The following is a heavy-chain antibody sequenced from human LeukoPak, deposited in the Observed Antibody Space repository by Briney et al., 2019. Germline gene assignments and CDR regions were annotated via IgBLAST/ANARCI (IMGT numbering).Heavy chain of an antibody. CDR1: GFAFSTYW. D-gene: IGHD6-6*01. CDR3: ARDRSRSIDY. V-gene: IGHV3-74*01. Sequence: GGSLRLSCAASGFAFSTYWMHWVRQAPGKGLVWVSRVNTDVSSTTYADSVKGRFTISRDNAKNTLYLQMNNLRAEDTAVYYCARDRSRSIDYWGQGTLVTVSS. J-gene: IGHJ4*02. CDR2: VNTDVSST.